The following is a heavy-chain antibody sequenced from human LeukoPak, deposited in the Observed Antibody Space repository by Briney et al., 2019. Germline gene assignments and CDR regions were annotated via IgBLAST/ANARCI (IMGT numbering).Heavy chain of an antibody. V-gene: IGHV3-11*06. Sequence: GRFTISRDNSQNSLYLQMNSLRAEDTAVYYCATYYSESGYHDYWGQGTLVTVSS. J-gene: IGHJ4*02. D-gene: IGHD3-10*01. CDR3: ATYYSESGYHDY.